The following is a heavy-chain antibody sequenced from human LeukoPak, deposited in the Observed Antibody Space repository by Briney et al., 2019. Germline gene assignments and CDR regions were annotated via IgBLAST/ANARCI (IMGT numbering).Heavy chain of an antibody. CDR3: ARDGAEDYGIDY. D-gene: IGHD4/OR15-4a*01. CDR2: ISGSSSTI. CDR1: GFTSGDYY. V-gene: IGHV3-11*04. J-gene: IGHJ4*02. Sequence: GGSLRLSCEVSGFTSGDYYMSWSRQAPGKGLEWISYISGSSSTIYYADSVKGRFTISRDNGKNSLYLQMNSLAVEDTGVYYCARDGAEDYGIDYWGRGTLVTVSS.